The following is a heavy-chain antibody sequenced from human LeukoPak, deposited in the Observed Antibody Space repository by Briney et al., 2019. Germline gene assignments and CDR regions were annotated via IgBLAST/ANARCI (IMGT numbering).Heavy chain of an antibody. CDR2: INHSGST. V-gene: IGHV4-34*01. J-gene: IGHJ5*02. CDR1: GGSFSGYY. D-gene: IGHD6-19*01. Sequence: SETLSLTCAVYGGSFSGYYWSWIRQPPGKGLEWIGEINHSGSTNYNPSLKSRVTISADTSKNQFSLKLSSVTAADTAIYYCARDPITVAGTGAWFDPWGQGTLVTVSS. CDR3: ARDPITVAGTGAWFDP.